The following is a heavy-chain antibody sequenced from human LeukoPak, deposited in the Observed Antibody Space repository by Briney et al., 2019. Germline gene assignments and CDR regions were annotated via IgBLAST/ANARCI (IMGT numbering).Heavy chain of an antibody. D-gene: IGHD3-16*02. CDR1: GFTFSSYS. CDR3: ARDRGYDYVWGSYRYTDPFDY. J-gene: IGHJ4*02. CDR2: ISSSSSYI. Sequence: GGSLRLSCAASGFTFSSYSMNWVRQAPGKGLEWVSSISSSSSYIYYADSVKGRFTISRDNAKNSLYLQMNSLRAEDTAAYYCARDRGYDYVWGSYRYTDPFDYWGQGTLVTVSS. V-gene: IGHV3-21*01.